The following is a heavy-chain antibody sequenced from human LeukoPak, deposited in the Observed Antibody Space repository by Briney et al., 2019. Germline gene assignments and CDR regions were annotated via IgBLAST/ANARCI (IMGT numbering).Heavy chain of an antibody. J-gene: IGHJ2*01. Sequence: ASETLSLTCTVSGGSVSSNNYYWTWLRQPPGMGLQWIGTVFYSGTTYYNPSFKSRATTSVDTSKNQFSLKLSSVTVADMAVYYCARLARSTRDYSWHSDLWGRGTLVTVSS. CDR3: ARLARSTRDYSWHSDL. CDR1: GGSVSSNNYY. V-gene: IGHV4-39*01. CDR2: VFYSGTT. D-gene: IGHD4-17*01.